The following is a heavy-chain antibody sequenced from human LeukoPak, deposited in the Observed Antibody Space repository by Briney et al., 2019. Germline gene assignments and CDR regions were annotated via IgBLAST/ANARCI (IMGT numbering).Heavy chain of an antibody. Sequence: ASVKVSCKASGYTFTSYGISWVRQAPGQGLEWMGWISAYNGNTNYAQKLQGRVTMTTDTSTSTAYMELRSLRSDDTAVYYCARDIYFRAVADAFDIWGQGTMVTVSS. CDR3: ARDIYFRAVADAFDI. D-gene: IGHD6-19*01. V-gene: IGHV1-18*01. J-gene: IGHJ3*02. CDR1: GYTFTSYG. CDR2: ISAYNGNT.